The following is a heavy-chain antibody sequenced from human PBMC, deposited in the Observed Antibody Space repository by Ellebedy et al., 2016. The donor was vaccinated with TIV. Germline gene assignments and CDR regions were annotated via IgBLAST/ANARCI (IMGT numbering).Heavy chain of an antibody. V-gene: IGHV1-69*13. CDR3: ARVKGYCSTASCLYFDY. Sequence: AASVKVSCKASGGTFSNYAIRWVRQAPGQGLEWMGGIIPIFGTAKFAQKFQGRVTLTADESTSTAYMELSSLKSEDTALYYCARVKGYCSTASCLYFDYWGQGTLVTVSS. CDR1: GGTFSNYA. J-gene: IGHJ4*02. D-gene: IGHD2-2*01. CDR2: IIPIFGTA.